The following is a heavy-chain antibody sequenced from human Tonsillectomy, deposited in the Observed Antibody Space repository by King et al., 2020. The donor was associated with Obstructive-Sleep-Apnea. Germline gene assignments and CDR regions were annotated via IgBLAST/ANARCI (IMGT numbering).Heavy chain of an antibody. D-gene: IGHD1-26*01. J-gene: IGHJ6*02. V-gene: IGHV3-66*01. CDR3: ARAYSRNYFYYGMDV. CDR1: EFSVSDNY. Sequence: EVQLVESGGGLVQPGGSLRLSCAASEFSVSDNYMSWVRQAPGKGLEWVSVIYSGGTTYYTDSVKGRFSISRDNSNNMVYLQMDSLRAEDTGVYYCARAYSRNYFYYGMDVWGQGATVTVSS. CDR2: IYSGGTT.